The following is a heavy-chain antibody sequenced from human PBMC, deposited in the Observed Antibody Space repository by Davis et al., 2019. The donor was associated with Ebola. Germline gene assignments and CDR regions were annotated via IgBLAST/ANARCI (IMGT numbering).Heavy chain of an antibody. D-gene: IGHD1-26*01. CDR1: GFTFSRHA. V-gene: IGHV3-30-3*01. CDR2: ISYDGLNT. J-gene: IGHJ3*02. CDR3: ARDHGGSYLTIEGAFDI. Sequence: PGGSLRLSCAASGFTFSRHAIHWVRQAPTKGLEWVAVISYDGLNTYYADSVKGRFIISRDNSKNTVYLQMNSLRAEDTAVYYCARDHGGSYLTIEGAFDIWGQGTMVTVSS.